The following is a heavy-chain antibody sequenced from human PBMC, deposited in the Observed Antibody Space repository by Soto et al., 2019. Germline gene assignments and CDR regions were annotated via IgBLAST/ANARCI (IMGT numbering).Heavy chain of an antibody. V-gene: IGHV3-66*01. D-gene: IGHD5-18*01. CDR3: ARGAGGNSWRSPTFDS. CDR2: IFSAGST. Sequence: EVQLVESGGGLVQPGGSLRLSCAASGFTVSNNYMTWVRQAPGRGLDWVSIIFSAGSTYYADSVRRRFTISRDNSKNTLYLQMSSLRAEDTAIYYCARGAGGNSWRSPTFDSWGQGTLVTVSS. J-gene: IGHJ4*02. CDR1: GFTVSNNY.